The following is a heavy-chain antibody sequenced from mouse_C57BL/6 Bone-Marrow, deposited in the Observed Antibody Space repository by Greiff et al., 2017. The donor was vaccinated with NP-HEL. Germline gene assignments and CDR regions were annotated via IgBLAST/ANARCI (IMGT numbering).Heavy chain of an antibody. CDR3: AICGGSSPYWYFDV. CDR2: IHPSDSDT. D-gene: IGHD1-1*01. V-gene: IGHV1-74*01. J-gene: IGHJ1*03. CDR1: GYTFTSYW. Sequence: VQLQQPGAELVKPGASVKVSCKASGYTFTSYWMHWVKQRPGQGLEWIGMIHPSDSDTNYNQKFKGKATLTVDKSSSTAYMQLSSLTSEDSAVYYCAICGGSSPYWYFDVWGTGTTVTVSS.